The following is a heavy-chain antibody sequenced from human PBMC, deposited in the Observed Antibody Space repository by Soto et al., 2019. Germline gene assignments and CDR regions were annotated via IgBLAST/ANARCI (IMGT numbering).Heavy chain of an antibody. J-gene: IGHJ5*02. V-gene: IGHV1-69*04. CDR2: IIPILGIA. CDR3: ARDSGLGLTIVRGVTFDP. CDR1: GGTFSSYT. Sequence: SVKVSCKASGGTFSSYTISWVRQAPGQGLEWMGRIIPILGIANYAQKFQGRVTITADKSTSTAYMELSSLRSEDTAVYYCARDSGLGLTIVRGVTFDPWGQGTLVTVSS. D-gene: IGHD3-10*01.